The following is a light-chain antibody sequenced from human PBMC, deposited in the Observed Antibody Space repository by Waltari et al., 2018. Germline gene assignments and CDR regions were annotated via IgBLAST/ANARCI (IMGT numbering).Light chain of an antibody. CDR2: GNRDGSH. CDR1: SGHSSNI. J-gene: IGLJ3*02. Sequence: QLVLTQSPSASASLGASVKLTCTLSSGHSSNIVAWHQQKPEKGPRYLMKGNRDGSHPKGDGIPDRVAGSSSGSERYLTITSLQSEDEADYYCQTGGHGTWVFGGGTKLTVV. V-gene: IGLV4-69*01. CDR3: QTGGHGTWV.